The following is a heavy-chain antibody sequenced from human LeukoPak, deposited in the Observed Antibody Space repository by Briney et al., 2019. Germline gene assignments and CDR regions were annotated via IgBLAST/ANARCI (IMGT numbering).Heavy chain of an antibody. CDR2: IYTSGGT. J-gene: IGHJ6*03. V-gene: IGHV4-4*07. CDR1: GGSISSYC. D-gene: IGHD1-7*01. CDR3: ARSGTTSSYYYYYMDV. Sequence: PSETLSLTCTVSGGSISSYCWSWIRQPAGKGLEWIGRIYTSGGTNYNPSLKSRVTMSVDTSKNQFSLKLSSVTAADTAVYYCARSGTTSSYYYYYMDVWGKGTTVTVSS.